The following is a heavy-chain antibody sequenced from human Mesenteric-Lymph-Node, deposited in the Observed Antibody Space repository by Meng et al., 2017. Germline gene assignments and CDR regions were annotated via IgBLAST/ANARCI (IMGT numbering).Heavy chain of an antibody. J-gene: IGHJ3*02. CDR3: ARARRYAYYYDSSRPEGAFDI. V-gene: IGHV1-46*01. D-gene: IGHD3-22*01. CDR1: GYTFTSYY. CDR2: INPSGGST. Sequence: ASVKVSCKASGYTFTSYYMHWVRQAPGQGLEWMGIINPSGGSTSYAQKFQGRVTMTRDTSTSTVYMELSSLRSEDTAVYYCARARRYAYYYDSSRPEGAFDIWGQGTMVTVSS.